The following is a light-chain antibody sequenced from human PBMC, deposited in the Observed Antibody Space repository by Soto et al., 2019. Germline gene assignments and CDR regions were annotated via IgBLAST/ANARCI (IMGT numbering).Light chain of an antibody. CDR1: GSDVGGYNY. CDR3: SSYTTTDTYV. CDR2: DVN. J-gene: IGLJ1*01. V-gene: IGLV2-14*01. Sequence: QSALTQPASVSGSPGQSITISCTGTGSDVGGYNYVYWFQQYPGKAPKLMIYDVNSRPSGVSNRFSGSKSGNTASLTISGLQAEDEADYYCSSYTTTDTYVFGTGTKVTVL.